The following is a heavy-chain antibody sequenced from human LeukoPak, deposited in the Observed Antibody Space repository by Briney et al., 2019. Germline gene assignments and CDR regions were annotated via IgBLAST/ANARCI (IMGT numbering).Heavy chain of an antibody. J-gene: IGHJ4*02. D-gene: IGHD6-19*01. CDR3: ARDPTAGSGWFGRGYFDY. V-gene: IGHV3-30*04. Sequence: GGSLRLSCAASGFTFSSYAMHWVRQAPGKGLEWVVVISYDGSNKYYADSVKGRFTISRDDSKNTLYLQMNSLRAEDTAVYYRARDPTAGSGWFGRGYFDYWGQGTLVTVSS. CDR2: ISYDGSNK. CDR1: GFTFSSYA.